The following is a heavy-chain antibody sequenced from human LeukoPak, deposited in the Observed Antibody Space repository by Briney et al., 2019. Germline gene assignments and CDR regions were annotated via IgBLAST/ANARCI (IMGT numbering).Heavy chain of an antibody. J-gene: IGHJ4*02. V-gene: IGHV4-59*08. CDR2: IYYSGST. Sequence: HPSVTLSLTCTVSGGSISSYYWSWIRQPPGKGLEWIGYIYYSGSTDYNPSLKSRVTISIDTSKNQFSLKLSSVTAADTAVYYCARGTTVTTPDYWGQGTLVTVSS. CDR3: ARGTTVTTPDY. CDR1: GGSISSYY. D-gene: IGHD4-17*01.